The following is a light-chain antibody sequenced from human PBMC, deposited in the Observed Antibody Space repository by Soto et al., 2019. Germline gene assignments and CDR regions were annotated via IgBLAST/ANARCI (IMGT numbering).Light chain of an antibody. CDR3: SSYSTSSTSV. CDR2: DVD. V-gene: IGLV2-14*01. CDR1: SSDIGY. Sequence: QSVLTQPASVSGSPGQSITVSCTGTSSDIGYVSWYQQHPGKAPKLMIYDVDKRPSGVSIRFSGSKSGNTASLSISGLQAEDEADYYCSSYSTSSTSVFGTGTKLTVL. J-gene: IGLJ1*01.